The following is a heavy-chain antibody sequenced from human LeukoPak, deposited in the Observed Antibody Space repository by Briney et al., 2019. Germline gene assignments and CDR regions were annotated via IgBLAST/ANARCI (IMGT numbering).Heavy chain of an antibody. CDR2: IYYSGST. Sequence: SETLSLTCTVPGGSISSYYWSWIRQPPGEGLEWIGYIYYSGSTNYNPSLKSRVTISVDTSKNQFSLKLSSVTAADTAVYYCARLLSYCSGGSCYLRFDYWGQGTLVTVSS. CDR1: GGSISSYY. V-gene: IGHV4-59*08. J-gene: IGHJ4*02. CDR3: ARLLSYCSGGSCYLRFDY. D-gene: IGHD2-15*01.